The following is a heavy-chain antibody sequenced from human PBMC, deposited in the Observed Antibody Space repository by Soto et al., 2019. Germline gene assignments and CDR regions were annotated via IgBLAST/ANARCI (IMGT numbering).Heavy chain of an antibody. CDR2: INSIGTYT. CDR3: ARNYGGNSGVNK. Sequence: VQMVESGGGLVKPGGSLRLSCAASGFTFSDSYMSWIRQAPGKGLEWLSYINSIGTYTKYADSVKGRFTISRDNARNSLYLQMNSLRDDDTAVYYCARNYGGNSGVNKWGQGTLVTVSS. CDR1: GFTFSDSY. J-gene: IGHJ4*02. D-gene: IGHD4-17*01. V-gene: IGHV3-11*05.